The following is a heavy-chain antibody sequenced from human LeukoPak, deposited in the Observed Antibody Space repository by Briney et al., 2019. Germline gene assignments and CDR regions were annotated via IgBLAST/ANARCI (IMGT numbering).Heavy chain of an antibody. V-gene: IGHV3-23*01. CDR3: EGSGYFSNFDY. Sequence: QSGGSLRLSCAASGFTFSSYAMSWVRQAPGKGLEWVSAICGSGGSTYYADSVRGRFTISRDNSKNTLYLQMNSLRAEDTAVYYCEGSGYFSNFDYWGQGTLVTVSS. CDR1: GFTFSSYA. D-gene: IGHD3-3*01. J-gene: IGHJ4*02. CDR2: ICGSGGST.